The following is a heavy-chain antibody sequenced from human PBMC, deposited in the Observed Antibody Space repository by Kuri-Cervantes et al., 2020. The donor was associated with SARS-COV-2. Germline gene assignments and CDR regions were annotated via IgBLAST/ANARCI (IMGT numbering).Heavy chain of an antibody. J-gene: IGHJ4*02. CDR1: GFTFSTYG. Sequence: LSLTCAASGFTFSTYGMHWVRQAPGKGLEWVAVISYDGSNKYYTDSVKGRFTISRDNSKNTLYLQMNSLRAEDTAVYYCAKLPVGATVGDYWGQGTLVTVSS. CDR2: ISYDGSNK. D-gene: IGHD1-26*01. CDR3: AKLPVGATVGDY. V-gene: IGHV3-30*18.